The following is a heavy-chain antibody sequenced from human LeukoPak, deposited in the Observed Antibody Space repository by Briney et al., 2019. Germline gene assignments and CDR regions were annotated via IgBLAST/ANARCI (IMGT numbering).Heavy chain of an antibody. CDR1: GFTFSSYA. V-gene: IGHV3-30-3*01. D-gene: IGHD1-1*01. CDR3: ARQWGTGFDY. CDR2: ISYDGSNK. J-gene: IGHJ4*02. Sequence: PGRSLRLSCAASGFTFSSYAMHWVRQAPGKGLEWVAVISYDGSNKYYADSVKGRFTISRDNSKNTLYLQMNSLRAEDTAVYYCARQWGTGFDYWGQGTLVTVSS.